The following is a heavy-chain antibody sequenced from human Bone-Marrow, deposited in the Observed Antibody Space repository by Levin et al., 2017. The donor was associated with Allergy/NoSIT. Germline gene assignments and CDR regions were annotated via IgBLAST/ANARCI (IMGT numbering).Heavy chain of an antibody. CDR2: IYHSGST. D-gene: IGHD3-22*01. CDR3: ARDVLLYYDTSGPLWGTFDY. V-gene: IGHV4-4*02. CDR1: GDSISNSHW. Sequence: SETLSLTCAVSGDSISNSHWWTWVRQPPGKGLEWIGEIYHSGSTNYNPSLQSRVTISLDKSKNQFSLSLSSVTAADTAVYYCARDVLLYYDTSGPLWGTFDYWGQGSLVTVSS. J-gene: IGHJ4*02.